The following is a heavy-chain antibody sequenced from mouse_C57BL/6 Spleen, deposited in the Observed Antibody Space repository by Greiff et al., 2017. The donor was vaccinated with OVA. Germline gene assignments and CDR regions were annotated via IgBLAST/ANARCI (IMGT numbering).Heavy chain of an antibody. CDR2: ISSGSSTI. V-gene: IGHV5-17*01. CDR3: ARRGNYGNYPAWFAY. J-gene: IGHJ3*01. CDR1: GFTFSDYG. D-gene: IGHD2-1*01. Sequence: EVKVVESGGGLVKPGGSLKLSCAASGFTFSDYGMHWVRQAPEKGLEWVAYISSGSSTIYYADTVKGRFTISRDNAKNTLFLQMTSLRSEDTAMYYCARRGNYGNYPAWFAYWGQGTLVTVSA.